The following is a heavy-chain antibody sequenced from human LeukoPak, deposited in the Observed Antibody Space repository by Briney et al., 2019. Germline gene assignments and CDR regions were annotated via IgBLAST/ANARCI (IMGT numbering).Heavy chain of an antibody. D-gene: IGHD2-15*01. Sequence: ASVKVSCKVSGDTVTELSIHWVRQAPGNGLEWMGGFDPEDGETIYAQKFKGRVTMTDDTSIDTAYMELSSLRSEDTAVYYCAKVGFDVGAHYYYCMDVWGKGTTVSVSS. CDR1: GDTVTELS. V-gene: IGHV1-24*01. CDR3: AKVGFDVGAHYYYCMDV. CDR2: FDPEDGET. J-gene: IGHJ6*03.